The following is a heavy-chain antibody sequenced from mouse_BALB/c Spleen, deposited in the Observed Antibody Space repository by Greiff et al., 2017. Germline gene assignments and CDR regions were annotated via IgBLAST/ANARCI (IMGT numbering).Heavy chain of an antibody. CDR1: GYSITSDYA. Sequence: EVQLQQSGPGLVKPSQSLSLTCTVTGYSITSDYAWNWIRQFPGNKLEWMGYISYSGSTSYNPSLKSRISITRDTSKNQFFLQLNSVTTEDTATYYCARSPAWYGNLYYYAMDYWGQGTSVTVSS. V-gene: IGHV3-2*02. J-gene: IGHJ4*01. D-gene: IGHD2-10*02. CDR3: ARSPAWYGNLYYYAMDY. CDR2: ISYSGST.